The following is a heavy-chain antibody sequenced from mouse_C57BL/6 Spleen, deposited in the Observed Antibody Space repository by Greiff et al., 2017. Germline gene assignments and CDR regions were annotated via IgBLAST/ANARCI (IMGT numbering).Heavy chain of an antibody. CDR3: ARLGDYDVGYFDG. CDR2: IYPGSGNT. CDR1: GYTFTDYY. V-gene: IGHV1-76*01. Sequence: QVQLKESGAELVRPGASVKLSCKASGYTFTDYYINWVKQRPGQGLEWIARIYPGSGNTYYNEKFKGKATLTAEKSSSTAYMQLSSLTSEDSAVYFCARLGDYDVGYFDGWGTGTTVTVSS. J-gene: IGHJ1*03. D-gene: IGHD2-4*01.